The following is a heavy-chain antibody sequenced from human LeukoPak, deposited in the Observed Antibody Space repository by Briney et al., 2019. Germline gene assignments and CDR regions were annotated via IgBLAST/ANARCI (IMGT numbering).Heavy chain of an antibody. CDR1: GFTFSDYA. V-gene: IGHV3-23*01. J-gene: IGHJ3*01. CDR2: IRGTGGTT. CDR3: GKDPNGDYVGAFDF. D-gene: IGHD4-17*01. Sequence: GGSLRLSCAASGFTFSDYALIWVRQAPGKGLEWISAIRGTGGTTYYADSVKGRCTISRDNSRNTVYLQMNSLRAEDTALYFCGKDPNGDYVGAFDFWGSGTMVTVSS.